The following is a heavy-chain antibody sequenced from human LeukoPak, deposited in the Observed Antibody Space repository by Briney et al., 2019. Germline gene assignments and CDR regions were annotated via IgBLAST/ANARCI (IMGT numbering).Heavy chain of an antibody. Sequence: GGSLRLSCAASGFTFSSYAMSWVRQAPGKGLEWVSAISGSGGSTYYADSVKGRFTISRDNSKNTLYLQMNSLRDEDTDVYYCAKKIAGYYDSSGYRYDYWGQGTLVTVSS. V-gene: IGHV3-23*01. D-gene: IGHD3-22*01. J-gene: IGHJ4*02. CDR2: ISGSGGST. CDR3: AKKIAGYYDSSGYRYDY. CDR1: GFTFSSYA.